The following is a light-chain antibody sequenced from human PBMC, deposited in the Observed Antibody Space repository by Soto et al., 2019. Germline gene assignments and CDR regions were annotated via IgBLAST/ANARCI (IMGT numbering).Light chain of an antibody. CDR1: HSVTNW. Sequence: DIRMTQSPSTLSASVGDRVTITCRASHSVTNWLAWYQQQPGKAPKLLIYDASTLKSGVPSRFTGSGSGTEFTLTISSLQTDDFGSYYCQQYDASPWTFGQGTKVEIK. J-gene: IGKJ1*01. CDR3: QQYDASPWT. V-gene: IGKV1-5*01. CDR2: DAS.